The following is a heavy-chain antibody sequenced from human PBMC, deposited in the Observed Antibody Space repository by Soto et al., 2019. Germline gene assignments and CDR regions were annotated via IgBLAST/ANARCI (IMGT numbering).Heavy chain of an antibody. CDR1: GFTFSGSA. Sequence: EVQLVESGGGLVQPGGSLKLSCAASGFTFSGSAMHWVRQASGKGLEWVGRIRSKTNSYAKTYAASVTGRFTISRDDSENTAYLHMNSLKTEDTAVYYCTQELAVAGTRFDPWGQGTLVTVSS. V-gene: IGHV3-73*01. CDR3: TQELAVAGTRFDP. CDR2: IRSKTNSYAK. D-gene: IGHD6-19*01. J-gene: IGHJ5*02.